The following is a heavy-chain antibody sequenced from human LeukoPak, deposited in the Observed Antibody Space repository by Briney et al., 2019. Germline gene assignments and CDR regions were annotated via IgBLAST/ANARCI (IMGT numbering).Heavy chain of an antibody. CDR3: ARGPDRRWYNWNQWDYYYYYMDV. J-gene: IGHJ6*03. CDR2: IYYSGSA. CDR1: GGSISSHY. D-gene: IGHD1-1*01. V-gene: IGHV4-59*11. Sequence: PSETLSLTCTVSGGSISSHYWSWIRQPPGKGLEWIGYIYYSGSANYNPSLKSRVTISVDTSKNQFSPKLSSVTAADTAVYYCARGPDRRWYNWNQWDYYYYYMDVWGKGTTVTVSS.